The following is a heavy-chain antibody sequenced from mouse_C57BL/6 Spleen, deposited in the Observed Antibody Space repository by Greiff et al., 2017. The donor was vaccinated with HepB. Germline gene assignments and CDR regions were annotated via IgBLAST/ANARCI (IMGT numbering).Heavy chain of an antibody. CDR2: IYPGDGDT. CDR3: AREDAMDY. J-gene: IGHJ4*01. V-gene: IGHV1-82*01. CDR1: GYAFSSSW. Sequence: SGPELVKPGASVKISCTASGYAFSSSWMNWVKQRPGKGLEWIGRIYPGDGDTNYNGKFKGKATLTADKSSSTAYMQLSSLTSEDSAVYFCAREDAMDYWGQGTSVTVSS.